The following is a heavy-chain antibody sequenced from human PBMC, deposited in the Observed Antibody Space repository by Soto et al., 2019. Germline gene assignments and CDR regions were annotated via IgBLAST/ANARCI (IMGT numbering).Heavy chain of an antibody. V-gene: IGHV3-7*01. CDR2: IKQDGSEK. J-gene: IGHJ6*03. D-gene: IGHD3-3*01. CDR3: ARAQGYYDFWSGDNYYYYMDV. CDR1: GFTFSTYW. Sequence: EVQLVESGGGLVQPGGSLRLSCAASGFTFSTYWMSWVRQAPGKGLEWVANIKQDGSEKYYVDSVRGRSTISRDNAKNSLYLQMNSLRAEDTAVYYCARAQGYYDFWSGDNYYYYMDVWGKGTTVTVSS.